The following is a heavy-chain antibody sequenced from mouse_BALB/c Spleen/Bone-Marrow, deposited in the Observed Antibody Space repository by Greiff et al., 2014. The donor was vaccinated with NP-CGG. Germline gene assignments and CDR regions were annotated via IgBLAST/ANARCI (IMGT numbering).Heavy chain of an antibody. V-gene: IGHV1-54*01. CDR3: TRSWGKDAMDY. CDR1: GYAFSNYF. D-gene: IGHD2-1*01. J-gene: IGHJ4*01. CDR2: INPGSNGA. Sequence: VQLQQSGAELVRPGASVKVSCKASGYAFSNYFIEWVKKRPGQGLEWIGVINPGSNGANYSEKFKGKATLTADKSSSTAYRQLSSLTSDDSAVYFCTRSWGKDAMDYWGQGTSVTVSS.